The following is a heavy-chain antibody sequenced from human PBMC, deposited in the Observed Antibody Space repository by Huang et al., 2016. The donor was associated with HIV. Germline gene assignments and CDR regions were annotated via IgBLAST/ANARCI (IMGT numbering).Heavy chain of an antibody. CDR2: SIPSLGTP. CDR3: ARDGADMYFDL. CDR1: GGTFSKKS. V-gene: IGHV1-69*01. J-gene: IGHJ2*01. Sequence: QVHLVQSGAEVKKPGSSVRVSCKASGGTFSKKSITWVRLAPGQGPEWMGGSIPSLGTPHYAQRCQGRVTISADESTSTAYMELSSLTTDDTAVYYCARDGADMYFDLWGRGTLVTVSA. D-gene: IGHD2-15*01.